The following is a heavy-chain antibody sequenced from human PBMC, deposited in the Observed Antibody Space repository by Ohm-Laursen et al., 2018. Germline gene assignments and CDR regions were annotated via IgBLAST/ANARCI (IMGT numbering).Heavy chain of an antibody. CDR1: GFTFSSYE. V-gene: IGHV3-48*03. CDR3: ARALEYYYYGMDV. Sequence: GSLRLSCTAPGFTFSSYEMNWVRQAPGKGLEWVSYISSSGSTIYYADSVKGRFTISRDNAKNSLYLQMNSLRAEDTAVYYCARALEYYYYGMDVWGQGTTVTVTS. J-gene: IGHJ6*02. D-gene: IGHD5-24*01. CDR2: ISSSGSTI.